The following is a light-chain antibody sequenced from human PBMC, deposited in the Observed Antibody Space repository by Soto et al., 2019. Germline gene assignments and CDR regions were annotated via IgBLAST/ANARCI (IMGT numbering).Light chain of an antibody. Sequence: ALTQPASVSGSPGQSITISCTGTSSDVGSHKLVSWYQQYPGKAPKLIIFEASKRPSGVSNRFSGSKSGSTASLTISGLQAEDEADYYCCSNAGGSTYVFGTGTKVTVL. CDR1: SSDVGSHKL. CDR2: EAS. J-gene: IGLJ1*01. V-gene: IGLV2-23*01. CDR3: CSNAGGSTYV.